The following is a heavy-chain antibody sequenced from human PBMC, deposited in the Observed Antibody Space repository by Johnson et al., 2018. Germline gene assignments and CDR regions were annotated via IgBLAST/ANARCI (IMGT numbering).Heavy chain of an antibody. V-gene: IGHV3-11*01. CDR3: ARDVEKDAFDI. Sequence: QVQLVESGGGLVKPGGSLRLSCAASGFTFSDYYMSWIRQAPGKGLEWVSYIRSSGNTIYYADSVKGRFTISRDNATNSLYLQMNSLRAEDTALYYCARDVEKDAFDIWGQGTMVTVSS. CDR1: GFTFSDYY. D-gene: IGHD3-3*01. J-gene: IGHJ3*02. CDR2: IRSSGNTI.